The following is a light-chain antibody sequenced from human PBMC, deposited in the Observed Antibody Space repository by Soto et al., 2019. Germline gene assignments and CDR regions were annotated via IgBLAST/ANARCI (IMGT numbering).Light chain of an antibody. CDR2: GAS. CDR3: QQYGSSPWT. V-gene: IGKV3-20*01. Sequence: ETVLTQSPGTLSLSPGERATLSCRASQTIRSNYLAWYRQTPGKAPRLLIYGASNRATGIADRFSGSGSGTGFTLIVSRLEPEDFALYYCQQYGSSPWTFGQGTKVEIK. CDR1: QTIRSNY. J-gene: IGKJ1*01.